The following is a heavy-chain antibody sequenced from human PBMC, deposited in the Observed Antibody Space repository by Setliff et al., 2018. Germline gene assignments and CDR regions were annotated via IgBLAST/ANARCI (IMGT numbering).Heavy chain of an antibody. Sequence: ASVKVSCKASGYSFISYDINWVRQAPGQGLEWMGWMNPERDNTGYAQKFQGRVTMTGHASINTAYMELTSLTSEDTAVYYCVRNPLGPEASTPGGYWGQGTLVTSP. D-gene: IGHD3-16*01. V-gene: IGHV1-8*01. CDR3: VRNPLGPEASTPGGY. CDR2: MNPERDNT. CDR1: GYSFISYD. J-gene: IGHJ4*02.